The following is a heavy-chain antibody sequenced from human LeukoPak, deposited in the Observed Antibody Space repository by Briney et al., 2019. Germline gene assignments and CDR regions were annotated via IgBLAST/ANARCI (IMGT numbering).Heavy chain of an antibody. D-gene: IGHD2-2*01. CDR1: GYSFTSYW. V-gene: IGHV5-51*01. Sequence: GESLKISFKGSGYSFTSYWIGWVRQMPGKGLEWMGIIYPGDSDTRYSPSFQGQVTISADKSISTAYLQWSSLKASDTAMYYCARLLGYCSRTSCYAPFDYWGQGTLVTVSS. J-gene: IGHJ4*02. CDR3: ARLLGYCSRTSCYAPFDY. CDR2: IYPGDSDT.